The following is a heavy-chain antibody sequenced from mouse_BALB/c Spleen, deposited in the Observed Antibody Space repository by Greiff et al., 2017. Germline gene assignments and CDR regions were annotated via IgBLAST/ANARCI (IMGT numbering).Heavy chain of an antibody. J-gene: IGHJ4*01. CDR2: IYPGDGST. CDR3: ARPPYDGYSMDY. Sequence: VKLMESGPELVKPGASVKMSCKASGYTFTSYYIHWVKQRPGQGLEWIGWIYPGDGSTKYNEKFKGKTTLTADKSSSTAYMLLSSLTSEDSAIYFCARPPYDGYSMDYWGQGTSVTVSS. CDR1: GYTFTSYY. D-gene: IGHD2-3*01. V-gene: IGHV1S56*01.